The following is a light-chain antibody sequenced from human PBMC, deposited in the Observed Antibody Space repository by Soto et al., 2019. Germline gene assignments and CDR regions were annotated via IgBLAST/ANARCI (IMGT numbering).Light chain of an antibody. J-gene: IGLJ2*01. V-gene: IGLV3-21*01. CDR2: YDR. CDR3: QVWDNSDDHVV. Sequence: SYELTQSPSVSVAPGKTARITCGGDNIGSQSVHWYQRKPGQAPVLVIYYDRDRPSGIPERFSGSNSGNTATLTISRVEAGDEADYYCQVWDNSDDHVVFGGGTKLTVL. CDR1: NIGSQS.